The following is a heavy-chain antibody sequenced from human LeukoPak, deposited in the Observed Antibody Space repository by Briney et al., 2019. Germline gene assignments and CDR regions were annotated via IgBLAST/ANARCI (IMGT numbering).Heavy chain of an antibody. CDR2: IKQDGSEK. J-gene: IGHJ4*02. CDR1: GFTFRGFL. V-gene: IGHV3-7*01. Sequence: PGGSLRLSCAASGFTFRGFLMSWVRQTPGKGLEWVANIKQDGSEKYYADSVKGRFTISRDNTKNSLSPQMNSLRAEDTAVYYCARAGSNWNYVYWGQGTLVTASS. D-gene: IGHD1-7*01. CDR3: ARAGSNWNYVY.